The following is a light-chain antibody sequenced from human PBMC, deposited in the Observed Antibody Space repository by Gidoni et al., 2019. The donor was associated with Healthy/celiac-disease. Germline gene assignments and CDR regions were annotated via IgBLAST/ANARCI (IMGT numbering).Light chain of an antibody. J-gene: IGKJ1*01. CDR1: QSISSW. CDR2: DAS. CDR3: QQYNSYPWT. Sequence: DIQMTQSPSTLSASVGDRVTITCRASQSISSWLAWYQQKPGKAPKLLIYDASSLESGVPSRFIGSGSGTEFTLTISSLKPDDFATYNCQQYNSYPWTFGQGTKVEIK. V-gene: IGKV1-5*01.